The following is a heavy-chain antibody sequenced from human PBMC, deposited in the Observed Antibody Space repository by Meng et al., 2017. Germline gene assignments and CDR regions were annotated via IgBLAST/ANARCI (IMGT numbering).Heavy chain of an antibody. D-gene: IGHD3-10*01. CDR2: IYYSGST. V-gene: IGHV4-61*01. CDR1: GGSVSSGSYY. J-gene: IGHJ4*02. Sequence: VPLKCPGPLLVRPSETLPLSSTGSGGSVSSGSYYWSWSRQPPGKGLEWIGYIYYSGSTNYNPSLKSRVTISVDTSKNQFSLKLSSVTAADTAVYYCERAPGYYGSGAVDYWGQGTLVTVSS. CDR3: ERAPGYYGSGAVDY.